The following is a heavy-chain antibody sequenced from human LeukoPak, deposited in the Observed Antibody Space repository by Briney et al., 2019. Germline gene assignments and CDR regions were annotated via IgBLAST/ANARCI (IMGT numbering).Heavy chain of an antibody. CDR3: ARDQFGAPAGYFDL. CDR1: GGSISSYY. CDR2: IKQDGSEK. V-gene: IGHV3-7*01. Sequence: ETLSLTCTVSGGSISSYYWSWIRQPPGKGLEWVANIKQDGSEKYCVDSVKGRFTISRDNAKNSLYLQMNSLRAEDTAVYYCARDQFGAPAGYFDLWGRGTLVTVSS. D-gene: IGHD3-10*01. J-gene: IGHJ2*01.